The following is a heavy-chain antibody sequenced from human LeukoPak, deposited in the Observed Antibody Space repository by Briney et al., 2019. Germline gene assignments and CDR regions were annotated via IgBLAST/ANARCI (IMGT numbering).Heavy chain of an antibody. Sequence: AASVKVSCKASGYTFTSYDINWVRQATGQGLEWMGCMNPNSGNTGYAQKFQGRVTMTRNTSISTAYMELSSLRSEDAAVYYCARGYCSSTSCYPYYYYYYGMDVWGQGTTVTVSS. V-gene: IGHV1-8*01. J-gene: IGHJ6*02. CDR1: GYTFTSYD. CDR3: ARGYCSSTSCYPYYYYYYGMDV. CDR2: MNPNSGNT. D-gene: IGHD2-2*01.